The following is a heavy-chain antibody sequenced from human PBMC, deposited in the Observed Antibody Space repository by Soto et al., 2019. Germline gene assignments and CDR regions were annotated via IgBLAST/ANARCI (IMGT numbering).Heavy chain of an antibody. CDR1: GYTLTELS. CDR3: ATLGGRSGDYKLVETYYYGSGSYYSDY. CDR2: FDPEDGET. V-gene: IGHV1-24*01. J-gene: IGHJ4*02. Sequence: ASVKVSCKVSGYTLTELSMHWVRQAPGKGLEWMGGFDPEDGETIYAQKFQGRVTMTEDTSTDTAYMELSSLRSEDTAVYYCATLGGRSGDYKLVETYYYGSGSYYSDYWGQGTLVTVSS. D-gene: IGHD3-10*01.